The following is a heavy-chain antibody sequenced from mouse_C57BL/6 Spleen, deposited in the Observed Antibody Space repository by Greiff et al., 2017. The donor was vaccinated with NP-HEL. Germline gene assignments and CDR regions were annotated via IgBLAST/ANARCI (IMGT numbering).Heavy chain of an antibody. CDR1: GFTFSSYA. D-gene: IGHD1-1*01. J-gene: IGHJ2*01. CDR3: ARDRYYGNGYFDY. CDR2: ISDGGSYT. V-gene: IGHV5-4*01. Sequence: DVMLVESGGGLVKPGGSLKLSCAASGFTFSSYAMSWVRQTPEKRLEWVATISDGGSYTYYPDNVKGRFTISRDNAKNNLYLQMSHLKSEDTAMYYCARDRYYGNGYFDYWGQGTTLTVSS.